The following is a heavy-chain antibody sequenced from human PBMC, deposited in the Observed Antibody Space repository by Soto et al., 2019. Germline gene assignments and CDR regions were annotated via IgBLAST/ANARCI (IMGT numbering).Heavy chain of an antibody. V-gene: IGHV4-59*08. D-gene: IGHD5-18*01. Sequence: QVQLQESGPGLVKPSETLSLTCTVAGGSISNYYWSWIRQPPGKGLAWIGYIYYSGSTNYNPSLRGRFTIPLHPSKTQFSLTLSSVTAADTAVDYCASHRYSYGVYSFDYRGPGTLANVSS. CDR2: IYYSGST. CDR1: GGSISNYY. CDR3: ASHRYSYGVYSFDY. J-gene: IGHJ4*02.